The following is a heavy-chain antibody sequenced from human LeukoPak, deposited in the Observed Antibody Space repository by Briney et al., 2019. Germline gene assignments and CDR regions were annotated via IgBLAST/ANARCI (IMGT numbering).Heavy chain of an antibody. D-gene: IGHD2-15*01. J-gene: IGHJ4*02. CDR1: GFTFDDYA. V-gene: IGHV3-9*01. Sequence: PGGSLRLSCAASGFTFDDYAMHWVRQAPGKGLEWVSGISWNSGSIGYADSVKGRFTISRDNAKNSPYLQMNSLRAEDTALYYCAKGVVVAATQPFDYWGQGTLVTVSS. CDR3: AKGVVVAATQPFDY. CDR2: ISWNSGSI.